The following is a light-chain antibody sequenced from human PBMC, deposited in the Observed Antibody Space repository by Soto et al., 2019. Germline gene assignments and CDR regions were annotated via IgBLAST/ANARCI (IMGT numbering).Light chain of an antibody. CDR3: QAYNSLWT. CDR2: DGS. CDR1: QSISSW. J-gene: IGKJ1*01. V-gene: IGKV1-5*01. Sequence: DIQMTQSPSTLSASVGDRVTITCRASQSISSWLAWYQQKPGKAPKLLIYDGSSLESGAPSRFSGSGSGTEFPLTVSSLQPDDFAPYYYQAYNSLWTFCQGTKVEIK.